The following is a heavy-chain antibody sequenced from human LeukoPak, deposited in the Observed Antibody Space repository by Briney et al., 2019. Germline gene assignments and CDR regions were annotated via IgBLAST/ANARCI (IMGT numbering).Heavy chain of an antibody. Sequence: GGSLRLFCAASGFTSSSYAMHWVRQAPGKGLEYVSAISSNGGSTYYANSVKGRFTISRDNSKNTLSLQMGSLRAEGMAVYYCARDLTDYDRSGYYIHWGQGTLVTVSS. CDR1: GFTSSSYA. D-gene: IGHD3-22*01. J-gene: IGHJ4*02. V-gene: IGHV3-64*01. CDR3: ARDLTDYDRSGYYIH. CDR2: ISSNGGST.